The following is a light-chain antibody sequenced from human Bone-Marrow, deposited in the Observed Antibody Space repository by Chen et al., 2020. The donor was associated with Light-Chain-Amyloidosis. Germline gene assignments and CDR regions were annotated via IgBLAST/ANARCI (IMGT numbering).Light chain of an antibody. CDR3: QQYGTSPLT. CDR2: GSS. Sequence: EIVLTQSPGTLSLSPGEGANHSCRASQTISSNYLPWYQQKFGQAPRLLIYGSSSRATGIPDRFTGSGSGTDFTLTINRLEPEDFAMYYCQQYGTSPLTFGGGTKVEIK. CDR1: QTISSNY. J-gene: IGKJ4*01. V-gene: IGKV3-20*01.